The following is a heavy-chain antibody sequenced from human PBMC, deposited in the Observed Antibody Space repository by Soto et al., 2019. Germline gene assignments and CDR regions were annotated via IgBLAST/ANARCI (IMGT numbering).Heavy chain of an antibody. CDR1: GFTFSSNW. CDR2: INSDGSAT. V-gene: IGHV3-74*01. Sequence: EVQLVESGGGLVQPGGSLRLSCAASGFTFSSNWMHWVRQAPGKGLVWVARINSDGSATNYADFVRGRFTMSRDNAKNTLYLQMNSLRAEDKAVYYCARDPGRLISLHYSDYWGQGTLVTVSS. J-gene: IGHJ4*02. CDR3: ARDPGRLISLHYSDY. D-gene: IGHD3-10*01.